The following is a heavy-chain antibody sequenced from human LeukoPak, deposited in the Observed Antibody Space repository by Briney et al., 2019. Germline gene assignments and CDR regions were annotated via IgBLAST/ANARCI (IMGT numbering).Heavy chain of an antibody. CDR3: AKDLVSWYGGHYFDY. V-gene: IGHV3-23*01. Sequence: GGSLRLSCAASGFTFSSYAMSWVRQAPGKGLEWVSAISGSGGSTYYADSVKGRFTISRDNSKNTLYLQMNSLRAEDTAVYYCAKDLVSWYGGHYFDYWGQGTLVTVSS. J-gene: IGHJ4*02. D-gene: IGHD6-13*01. CDR1: GFTFSSYA. CDR2: ISGSGGST.